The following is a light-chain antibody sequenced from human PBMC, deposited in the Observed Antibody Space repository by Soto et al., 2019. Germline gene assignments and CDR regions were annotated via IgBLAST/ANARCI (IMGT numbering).Light chain of an antibody. CDR2: EVS. Sequence: QSLLTQPPSASGSPGQSFTISCTGTNSDVGAYNYVSWYQQHPGKAPKLMISEVSKRPSGVPDRFSGSKSGNTASLTVSGLQAEDEADYYCSSHAGTNHPYVFGTGTKV. J-gene: IGLJ1*01. CDR1: NSDVGAYNY. CDR3: SSHAGTNHPYV. V-gene: IGLV2-8*01.